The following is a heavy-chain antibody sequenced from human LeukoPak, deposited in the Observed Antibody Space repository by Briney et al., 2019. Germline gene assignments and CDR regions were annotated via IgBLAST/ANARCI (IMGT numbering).Heavy chain of an antibody. Sequence: QPGGSLRLSCAASGFTFNSYGMHWVRQAPGKGLEWVAFIRYDGSNKHYADSVKGRFTISRDNSKNTLYLQMNSLRAEDTAVYYCAKDPPQPRSSWFDYWGQGTLITVSS. CDR2: IRYDGSNK. V-gene: IGHV3-30*02. D-gene: IGHD6-13*01. CDR3: AKDPPQPRSSWFDY. J-gene: IGHJ4*02. CDR1: GFTFNSYG.